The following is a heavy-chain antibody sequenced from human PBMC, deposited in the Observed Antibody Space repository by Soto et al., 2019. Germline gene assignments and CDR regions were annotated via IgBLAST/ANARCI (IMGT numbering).Heavy chain of an antibody. D-gene: IGHD6-13*01. J-gene: IGHJ4*02. CDR1: GYTFTHYY. CDR3: ARDLAAGDH. Sequence: QVQLVQSGAEVKKPGASVKLSCRTSGYTFTHYYIHWVRQAPGQGLEWLGIINPASGSTNYAQDFQGKVTFTMDTSTTTVYMDLSGLRAEDTAIFYCARDLAAGDHWCQGTLVTASS. V-gene: IGHV1-46*01. CDR2: INPASGST.